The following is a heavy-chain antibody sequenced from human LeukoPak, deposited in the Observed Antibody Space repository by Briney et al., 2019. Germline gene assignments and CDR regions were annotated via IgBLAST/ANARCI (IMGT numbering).Heavy chain of an antibody. CDR1: GFTVSNMY. V-gene: IGHV3-53*01. CDR2: IYGDGRT. D-gene: IGHD4-11*01. J-gene: IGHJ4*02. CDR3: ARGTPTTRDFDY. Sequence: PGGSLRLSCAASGFTVSNMYMAWVRQAPGKGLEWVSLIYGDGRTSYADSVKGRCTISRDNSKNTLDLQVNSLRVEDTAVYYCARGTPTTRDFDYWGQGTLVTVSS.